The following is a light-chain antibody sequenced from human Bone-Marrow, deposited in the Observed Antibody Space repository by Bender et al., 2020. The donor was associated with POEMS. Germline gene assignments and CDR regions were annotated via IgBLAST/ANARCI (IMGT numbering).Light chain of an antibody. Sequence: QSALTQPASVSGSPGQSITISCTGTSSDVGGYNYVSWYQQHPGKAPKLLIFEVNKRPSGVPDRFSGSKSGNTASLAISGLRSEDEADYYCAVWDDSLSAWVFGGGTTLTVL. CDR2: EVN. CDR3: AVWDDSLSAWV. V-gene: IGLV2-14*01. J-gene: IGLJ3*02. CDR1: SSDVGGYNY.